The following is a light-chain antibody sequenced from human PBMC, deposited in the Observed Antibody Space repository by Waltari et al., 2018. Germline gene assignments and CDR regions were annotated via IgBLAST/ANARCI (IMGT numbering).Light chain of an antibody. J-gene: IGLJ1*01. Sequence: QSALTQPASVSGSPGQSITISCTGTTNDIGAYNFVSWYQKHPGKAPKVMIYDVNNRPSGVSSRFSGSKSGNTASLTISGLQAEDEADYYCSSYTTGSTRYVFGSGTKVTVL. CDR3: SSYTTGSTRYV. V-gene: IGLV2-14*03. CDR2: DVN. CDR1: TNDIGAYNF.